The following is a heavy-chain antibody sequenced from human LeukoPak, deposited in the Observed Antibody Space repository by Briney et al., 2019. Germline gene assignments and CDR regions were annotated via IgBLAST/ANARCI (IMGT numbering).Heavy chain of an antibody. J-gene: IGHJ4*02. CDR2: ISAYNGNT. CDR1: VYTFTIYG. D-gene: IGHD3-3*01. Sequence: GASVTVSFTASVYTFTIYGISWVRQAPGQGLEGMGWISAYNGNTNYAQKLQGRVTMTTDTSTSTACMELRSLRSDDTAVYYCARDRSPPLRFLEWLLKGAPVDYWGQGTLVTVSS. CDR3: ARDRSPPLRFLEWLLKGAPVDY. V-gene: IGHV1-18*01.